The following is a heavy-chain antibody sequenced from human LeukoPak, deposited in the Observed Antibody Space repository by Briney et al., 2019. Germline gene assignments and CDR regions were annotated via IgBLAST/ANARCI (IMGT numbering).Heavy chain of an antibody. CDR2: ISSNGGST. Sequence: PGGSLRLSCAASGFTFSSYAMHWVRQAPGKGLEYVSAISSNGGSTYYANSVKGRFTISRDNSKNTLYLQMGSLRAEDMAVYYCARENYDFWSGYPSGYFDYWVQGTLVTVSS. CDR1: GFTFSSYA. V-gene: IGHV3-64*01. CDR3: ARENYDFWSGYPSGYFDY. J-gene: IGHJ4*02. D-gene: IGHD3-3*01.